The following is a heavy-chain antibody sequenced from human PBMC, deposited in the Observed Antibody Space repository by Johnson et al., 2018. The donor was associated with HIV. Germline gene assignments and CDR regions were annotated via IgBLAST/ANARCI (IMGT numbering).Heavy chain of an antibody. CDR1: GFTFSSYA. D-gene: IGHD3-3*02. CDR3: ARDGHLRAFDI. Sequence: VQLVESGGGWVQPGGSLRLSCAASGFTFSSYAMHWVRQAPGKGLEWVAVISYDGSNKYYADSVKGRFTISRDNSKNTLYLQMNSLRAEDTAVYYCARDGHLRAFDIWGQGTMVTVSS. V-gene: IGHV3-30-3*01. CDR2: ISYDGSNK. J-gene: IGHJ3*02.